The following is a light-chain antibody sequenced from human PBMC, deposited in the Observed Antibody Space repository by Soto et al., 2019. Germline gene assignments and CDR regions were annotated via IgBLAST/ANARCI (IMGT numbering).Light chain of an antibody. Sequence: EVVLTQSPGTLSLSPGERATLSCRASQSVTNNYLAWYQQRPGQAPRLLIFGSSDSATGIPDRFSGSGSGTDVTLTISRLEPEDFAVYYCHQYGSSPPYTFGQGTKLEIK. CDR1: QSVTNNY. V-gene: IGKV3-20*01. CDR3: HQYGSSPPYT. CDR2: GSS. J-gene: IGKJ2*01.